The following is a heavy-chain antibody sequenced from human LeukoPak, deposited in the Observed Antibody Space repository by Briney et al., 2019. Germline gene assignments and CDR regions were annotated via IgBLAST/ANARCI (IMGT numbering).Heavy chain of an antibody. CDR1: GFIFRSYS. CDR3: AKAASSSWPSYYYGMDV. D-gene: IGHD6-13*01. Sequence: RPGVSLRLSCAASGFIFRSYSMSWVRQAPGKGLEWVSVITGSGGNTYYADSVKGRFTISKDNSKNTVYLQMSSLRVDDTAVYYCAKAASSSWPSYYYGMDVWGQGTTVTVSS. V-gene: IGHV3-23*01. J-gene: IGHJ6*02. CDR2: ITGSGGNT.